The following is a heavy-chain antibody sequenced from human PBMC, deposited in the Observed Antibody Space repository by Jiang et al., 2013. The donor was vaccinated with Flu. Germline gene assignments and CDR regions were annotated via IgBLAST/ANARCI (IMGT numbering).Heavy chain of an antibody. D-gene: IGHD2-2*01. CDR3: ASGDIVLLPTNMRNGXDV. V-gene: IGHV3-74*01. CDR2: INSDGSTT. Sequence: GLVWVSRINSDGSTTNYADSVKGRFTISRDNAKNTLYLQMSSLRAEDTSVYYCASGDIVLLPTNMRNGXDVWGQGTTVTVSS. J-gene: IGHJ6*02.